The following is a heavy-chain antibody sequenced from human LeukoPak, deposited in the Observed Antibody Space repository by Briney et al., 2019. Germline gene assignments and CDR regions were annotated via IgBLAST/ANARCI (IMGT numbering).Heavy chain of an antibody. CDR1: GFTFSDYY. V-gene: IGHV3-11*01. J-gene: IGHJ5*02. Sequence: PGGSLRLSCAASGFTFSDYYMSWIRQAPGKGLEWVSYISSSGSTIYYADSVKGRFTISRDNAKNSLYLQMNSLRAEDTAVYYCAKDLYGSGWYNYFDPWGQGALVTVSS. D-gene: IGHD6-19*01. CDR2: ISSSGSTI. CDR3: AKDLYGSGWYNYFDP.